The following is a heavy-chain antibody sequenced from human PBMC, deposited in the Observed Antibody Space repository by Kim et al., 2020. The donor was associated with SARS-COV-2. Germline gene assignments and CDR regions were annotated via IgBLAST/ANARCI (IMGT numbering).Heavy chain of an antibody. D-gene: IGHD1-7*01. V-gene: IGHV4-4*02. CDR2: IYHSGST. CDR1: GGSISSSNW. J-gene: IGHJ6*02. Sequence: SETLSLTCAVSGGSISSSNWWSWVRQPPGKGLEWIGEIYHSGSTNYNPSLKSRVTISVDKSKNQFSLKLSSVTAADTAVYYCARGLWNYVPYYYYGMDVWGQGTTVTVSS. CDR3: ARGLWNYVPYYYYGMDV.